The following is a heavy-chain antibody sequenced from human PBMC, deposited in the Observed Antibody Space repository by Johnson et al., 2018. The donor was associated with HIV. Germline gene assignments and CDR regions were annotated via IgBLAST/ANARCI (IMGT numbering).Heavy chain of an antibody. Sequence: QVQLVESGGDLVKPGGSLRLSCAASGFIFSDYSMSWVRQAPGKGLEWVSYISSSGDTTYYTDSVKGRFTISRDTAANLLYLQMHSLSVEDKAVYYCARERRTDYDYDALDIWGQGTMVTVSS. CDR1: GFIFSDYS. D-gene: IGHD4-17*01. V-gene: IGHV3-11*04. J-gene: IGHJ3*02. CDR2: ISSSGDTT. CDR3: ARERRTDYDYDALDI.